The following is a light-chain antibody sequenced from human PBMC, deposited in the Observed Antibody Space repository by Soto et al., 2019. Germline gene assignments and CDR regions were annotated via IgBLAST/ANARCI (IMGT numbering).Light chain of an antibody. Sequence: QSVLTQPASVSGSPGQSRPISCTGTSSDVGGYNYVSWYQQHPGKAPKLMIYDVSNRPSGVSNRFSGSKSGNTASLTISGLQAEDEADYYCSSYTSSSTPALYVFGTGTKVTVL. CDR3: SSYTSSSTPALYV. J-gene: IGLJ1*01. V-gene: IGLV2-14*01. CDR2: DVS. CDR1: SSDVGGYNY.